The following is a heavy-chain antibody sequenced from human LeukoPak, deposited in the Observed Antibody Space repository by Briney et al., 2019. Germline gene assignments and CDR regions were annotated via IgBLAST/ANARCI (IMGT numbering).Heavy chain of an antibody. J-gene: IGHJ2*01. CDR3: AAYGSGGYYWGWYFDL. D-gene: IGHD3-10*01. V-gene: IGHV3-53*01. Sequence: GGSLRLSCAASGFSVDRKYMTWVRQTPGKGLEWVSITYSGGTIFYADSVKGRFTLSRDNANNTLFLQMNSLRAEDTAVYYCAAYGSGGYYWGWYFDLWGRGTLVSVSS. CDR1: GFSVDRKY. CDR2: TYSGGTI.